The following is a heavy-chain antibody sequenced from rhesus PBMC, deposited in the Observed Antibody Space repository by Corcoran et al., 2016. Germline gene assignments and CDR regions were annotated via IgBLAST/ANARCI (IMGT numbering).Heavy chain of an antibody. CDR2: IDPRESDT. CDR1: GYSFTSYW. Sequence: EVQLVQSGAEVKRPGESLPISCKTSGYSFTSYWISWVRQMPGKGLWWRGAIDPRESDTRNSPSFQGQVTISADKSSSTTYLQWSSLKASDSATYYCAKADYGNTDYWYFDLWGPGTPITISS. V-gene: IGHV5-2*01. D-gene: IGHD4-35*01. CDR3: AKADYGNTDYWYFDL. J-gene: IGHJ2*01.